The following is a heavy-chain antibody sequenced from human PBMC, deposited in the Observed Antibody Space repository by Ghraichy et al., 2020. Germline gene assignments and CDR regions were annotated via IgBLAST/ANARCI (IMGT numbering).Heavy chain of an antibody. V-gene: IGHV3-53*04. D-gene: IGHD3-10*01. CDR3: AREANYGYNGMDV. J-gene: IGHJ6*02. Sequence: GGSLRLSCAASGFIVSNNYMSWVRQAPGKGLEWVSNIYSGGSTYYADSMKGRFTISRHNSKNTLYLQMNSLRAEDTAVYYCAREANYGYNGMDVWGQGTTVTVSS. CDR2: IYSGGST. CDR1: GFIVSNNY.